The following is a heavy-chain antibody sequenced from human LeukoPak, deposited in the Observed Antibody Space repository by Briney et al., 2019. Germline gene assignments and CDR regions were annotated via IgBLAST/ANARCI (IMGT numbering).Heavy chain of an antibody. CDR3: ATMYIGYCSDGVCYDTDY. J-gene: IGHJ4*02. CDR2: FNPEDGAT. Sequence: ASVKVSCKVSGYILTEFSLHWVRQTPGKGLEWMGGFNPEDGATLYAQKFKGRVTMTEDTSSDTAYMELSSLRSEDTAVYYCATMYIGYCSDGVCYDTDYRGQGTLITVSS. CDR1: GYILTEFS. V-gene: IGHV1-24*01. D-gene: IGHD2-8*01.